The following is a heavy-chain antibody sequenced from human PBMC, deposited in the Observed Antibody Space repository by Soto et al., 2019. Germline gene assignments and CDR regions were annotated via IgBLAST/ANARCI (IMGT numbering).Heavy chain of an antibody. J-gene: IGHJ2*01. D-gene: IGHD4-17*01. CDR2: IRYSGDTT. CDR1: GFTFSSYA. V-gene: IGHV3-23*01. Sequence: EVQLLESGGGLVQPGGSLRLSCAASGFTFSSYAMSWVRQAPGKGLEWVSAIRYSGDTTYYTDSVKGRFTISRDNSQNALYLQMNSLRAEDTAVYYCAKPSGLPSTVTTYCYFDLWGRGTLVTVSS. CDR3: AKPSGLPSTVTTYCYFDL.